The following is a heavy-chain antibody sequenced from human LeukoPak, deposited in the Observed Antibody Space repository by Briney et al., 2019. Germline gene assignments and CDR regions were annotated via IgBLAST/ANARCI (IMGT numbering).Heavy chain of an antibody. J-gene: IGHJ6*03. CDR1: GFTFSSYG. V-gene: IGHV3-48*04. Sequence: SGGSLRLSCAASGFTFSSYGMNWVRQAPGKGLEWVSYISSSSSTIYYADSVKGRFTISRDNAKNSLYLQMNSLRAEDTAVYYCAREGNDYGDYSYYYMDIWGKGTTVTVSS. CDR2: ISSSSSTI. CDR3: AREGNDYGDYSYYYMDI. D-gene: IGHD4-17*01.